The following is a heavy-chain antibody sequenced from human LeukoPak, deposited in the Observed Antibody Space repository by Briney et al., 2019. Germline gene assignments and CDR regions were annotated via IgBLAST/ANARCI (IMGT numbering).Heavy chain of an antibody. Sequence: PSETLCLTCTVSGGSISSYYWSWIRQPPGKGLEWIGYIYYSGSTNYNPSLKSRVTISVDTSKNQFSLKLSSVTAADTAVYYCAATDSSVGYYYYGMDVWGQGTTVTVSS. CDR2: IYYSGST. J-gene: IGHJ6*02. V-gene: IGHV4-59*01. CDR1: GGSISSYY. CDR3: AATDSSVGYYYYGMDV. D-gene: IGHD3-22*01.